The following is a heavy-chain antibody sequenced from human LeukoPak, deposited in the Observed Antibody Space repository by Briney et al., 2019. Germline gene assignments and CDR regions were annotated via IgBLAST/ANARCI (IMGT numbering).Heavy chain of an antibody. CDR2: MNPNSGNT. CDR1: GYTFTSYD. D-gene: IGHD3-10*01. CDR3: ARSQYGSGSYYTYYYMDV. Sequence: ASVKVSCKASGYTFTSYDINWVRQATGQGLEWMGWMNPNSGNTGYAQKFQGRVTMTRNTSISTAYMELSSLRSEDTAVYYCARSQYGSGSYYTYYYMDVWGKGTTVTVSS. V-gene: IGHV1-8*01. J-gene: IGHJ6*03.